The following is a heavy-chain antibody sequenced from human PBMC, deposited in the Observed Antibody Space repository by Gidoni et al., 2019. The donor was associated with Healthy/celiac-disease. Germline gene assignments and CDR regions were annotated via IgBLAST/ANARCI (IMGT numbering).Heavy chain of an antibody. CDR1: GFTFSSYA. D-gene: IGHD7-27*01. Sequence: QVQLVESGGGVVQPGRSLRLSCAASGFTFSSYAMHWVRQAPGKGLEWVAVISYDGSNKYYADSVKGRFTISRDNSKNTLYLQMNSLRAEDTAVYYCAREEASWDLTYPNYYYYGMDVWGQGTTVTVSS. J-gene: IGHJ6*02. CDR2: ISYDGSNK. CDR3: AREEASWDLTYPNYYYYGMDV. V-gene: IGHV3-30*04.